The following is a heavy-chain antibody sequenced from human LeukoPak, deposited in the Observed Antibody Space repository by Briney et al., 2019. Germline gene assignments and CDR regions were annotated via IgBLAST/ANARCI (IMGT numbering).Heavy chain of an antibody. V-gene: IGHV1-69*04. J-gene: IGHJ4*02. CDR3: ARDDGSSENY. CDR2: IIPILGIT. Sequence: ASVKVPCKASGGTFSSYTISWVRQAPGQGLEWMGRIIPILGITNYAQKFQGRVTITADKSTSTAYMELSSLRSEDTAVYYCARDDGSSENYWGQGTLVTVSS. CDR1: GGTFSSYT. D-gene: IGHD2-2*01.